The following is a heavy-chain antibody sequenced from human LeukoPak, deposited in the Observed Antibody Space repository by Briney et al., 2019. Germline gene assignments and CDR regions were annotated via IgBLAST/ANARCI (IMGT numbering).Heavy chain of an antibody. V-gene: IGHV3-23*01. J-gene: IGHJ4*02. CDR2: ISGSGGST. Sequence: SGGSLRLSCAASGFTFSSYAMHWVRQAPGKGLEWVSSISGSGGSTYHADSVKGRFTISRDNSKNTLYLQMNSLRAEDTAVYHCASNAGLLFFDYWGQGTLVTVSS. D-gene: IGHD3-10*01. CDR3: ASNAGLLFFDY. CDR1: GFTFSSYA.